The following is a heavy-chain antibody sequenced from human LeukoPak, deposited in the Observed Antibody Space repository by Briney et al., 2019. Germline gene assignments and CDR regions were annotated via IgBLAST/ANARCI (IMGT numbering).Heavy chain of an antibody. D-gene: IGHD3-22*01. J-gene: IGHJ4*02. CDR2: INPNSGGT. V-gene: IGHV1-2*02. Sequence: RASVKVSCKASGYTFTGYYMHWVRQAPGQGLEWMGWINPNSGGTNYAQKFQGRVTMTRDTSISTAYMELSRLRPDDTAVYYCARLYYYDSSGYYYTPFDYWGQGTLVTVSS. CDR3: ARLYYYDSSGYYYTPFDY. CDR1: GYTFTGYY.